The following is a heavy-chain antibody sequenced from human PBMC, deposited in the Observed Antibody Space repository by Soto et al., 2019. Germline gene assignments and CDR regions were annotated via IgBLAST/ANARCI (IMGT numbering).Heavy chain of an antibody. CDR1: GYTFTSYA. CDR2: INAGNGNT. D-gene: IGHD5-18*01. J-gene: IGHJ4*02. V-gene: IGHV1-3*01. CDR3: ARDLPGYSYGSMDY. Sequence: ASVTVSCKASGYTFTSYAMHWVRQAPGQRLEWMGWINAGNGNTKYSQKFQGRVTITRDTSASTAYMELSSLRSEDTAVYYCARDLPGYSYGSMDYWGQGTLVIVS.